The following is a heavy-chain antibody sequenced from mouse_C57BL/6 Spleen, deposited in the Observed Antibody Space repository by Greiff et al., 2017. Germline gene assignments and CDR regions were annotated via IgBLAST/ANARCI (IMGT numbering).Heavy chain of an antibody. CDR1: GYTFTTNP. V-gene: IGHV1-47*01. J-gene: IGHJ4*01. CDR2: FNPYNDDT. Sequence: QVHVKQSVAELVKPGASVKMSCKASGYTFTTNPIEWMKQNHGQSLEWIGTFNPYNDDTKYNAKFKGKATLTVEKSSSTVYLRLSRLASNDIDVYYCAGNGYPAMDYWGQGTSVTVSS. CDR3: AGNGYPAMDY. D-gene: IGHD2-2*01.